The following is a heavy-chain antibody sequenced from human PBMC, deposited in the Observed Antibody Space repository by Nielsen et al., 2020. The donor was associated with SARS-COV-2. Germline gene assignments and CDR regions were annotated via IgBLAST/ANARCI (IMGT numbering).Heavy chain of an antibody. V-gene: IGHV3-30*04. Sequence: GGSLRLSCIGSGFDFSRHSMAWVRQAPGKGLEWLALIVYHGGDTYYADSVKGRFTISRDNAKNSLYLQMNSLRAEDTAVYYCARDPRSSIAVAGSRDYWGQGTLVTVSS. D-gene: IGHD6-19*01. J-gene: IGHJ4*02. CDR1: GFDFSRHS. CDR3: ARDPRSSIAVAGSRDY. CDR2: IVYHGGDT.